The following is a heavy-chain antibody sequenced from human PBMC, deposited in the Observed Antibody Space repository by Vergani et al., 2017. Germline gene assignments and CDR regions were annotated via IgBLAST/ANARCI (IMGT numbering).Heavy chain of an antibody. D-gene: IGHD4-17*01. Sequence: EVQLVESGGVVVQPGGSLRLSCAASGFTFDDYTMHWVRQAPGKGLEWVSLISWDGGSTYYADSVKGRFTISRDISKNSLYLQMNSLRTEDTALYYCAKDLCSYGDYAANFDYWGQGTLVTVSS. V-gene: IGHV3-43*01. CDR2: ISWDGGST. CDR3: AKDLCSYGDYAANFDY. CDR1: GFTFDDYT. J-gene: IGHJ4*02.